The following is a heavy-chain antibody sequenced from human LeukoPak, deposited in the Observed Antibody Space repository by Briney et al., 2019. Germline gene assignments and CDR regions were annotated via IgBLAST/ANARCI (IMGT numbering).Heavy chain of an antibody. CDR1: GGSFSGYY. D-gene: IGHD3-16*01. J-gene: IGHJ4*02. V-gene: IGHV4-34*01. CDR3: ARHERPIGLDY. Sequence: PSETLSLTCAVYGGSFSGYYWSWIRQPPGKGLEWIGYIYYSGSTYYNPSLKSRVTISVDTSKNQFSLKLSSVTAADTAVYYCARHERPIGLDYWGQGTLVTVSS. CDR2: IYYSGST.